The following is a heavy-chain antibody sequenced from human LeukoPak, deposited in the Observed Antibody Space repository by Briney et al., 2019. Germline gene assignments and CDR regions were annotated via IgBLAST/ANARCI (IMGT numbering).Heavy chain of an antibody. CDR3: ARRRGYSYGHGTLSYGMDV. CDR1: GYIFTTYW. Sequence: GESLKISCKGSGYIFTTYWIGWVRQMPGKGLEWMGIIYPGGSDTRYSPSFQGQVTISADKSISTAYLQWSSLKASDTAMYYCARRRGYSYGHGTLSYGMDVWGQGTTVTVSS. CDR2: IYPGGSDT. V-gene: IGHV5-51*01. J-gene: IGHJ6*02. D-gene: IGHD5-18*01.